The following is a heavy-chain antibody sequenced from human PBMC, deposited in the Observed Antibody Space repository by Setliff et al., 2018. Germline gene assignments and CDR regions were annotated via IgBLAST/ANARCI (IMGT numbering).Heavy chain of an antibody. D-gene: IGHD2-2*01. J-gene: IGHJ4*02. CDR3: ARTHCTTTSCFYFHY. Sequence: PSETLSLTCNVSGVSISSYYWSWIRQPPGKGLEYIGHISHGVSTSYSPSLKSRLSISADTSKNQFSLKLTSVTAADTAVYYCARTHCTTTSCFYFHYWGQGTVVTVSS. CDR1: GVSISSYY. V-gene: IGHV4-59*04. CDR2: ISHGVST.